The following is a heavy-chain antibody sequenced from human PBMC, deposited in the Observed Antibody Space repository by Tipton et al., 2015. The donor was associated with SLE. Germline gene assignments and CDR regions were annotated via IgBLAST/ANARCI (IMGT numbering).Heavy chain of an antibody. Sequence: TLSLTCTVSGGSISSSNYYWGWIRQPPGKGLEWIGSIYYRGSTYYNPSLKSRVSISVDTSKNQFFLNLHSVTAADTAVYYCARGGASVLIRNCYFDYWGQGSLVTVSS. CDR3: ARGGASVLIRNCYFDY. V-gene: IGHV4-39*07. D-gene: IGHD2-8*01. CDR1: GGSISSSNYY. J-gene: IGHJ4*01. CDR2: IYYRGST.